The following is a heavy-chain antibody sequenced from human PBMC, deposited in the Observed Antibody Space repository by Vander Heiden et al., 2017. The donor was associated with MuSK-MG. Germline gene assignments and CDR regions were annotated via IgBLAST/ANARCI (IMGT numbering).Heavy chain of an antibody. V-gene: IGHV1-18*01. Sequence: QLQLVQSGAEVKKPGASVKVSCKASGYTFTSYGLSWVRQAPGQGLEWMGWISAYNGNTNYAQKLQGRVTMTTDTSTSTAYMELRSLRPDDTPLYYCARGWKRVGTVSRAEYYQHRCEGRLVNHSS. CDR3: ARGWKRVGTVSRAEYYQH. CDR2: ISAYNGNT. J-gene: IGHJ1*01. CDR1: GYTFTSYG. D-gene: IGHD2-21*02.